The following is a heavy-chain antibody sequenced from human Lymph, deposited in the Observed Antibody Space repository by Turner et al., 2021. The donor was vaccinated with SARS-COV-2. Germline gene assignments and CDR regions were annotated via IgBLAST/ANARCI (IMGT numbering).Heavy chain of an antibody. D-gene: IGHD1-1*01. Sequence: QVQLQESGPGLVRPSETLSLTGTGSGGSISSTSWSWCRQSPGRGLEWIGYFDKIGRIDDNATLRSRVTISVDTSKNDHSLNLLSVTAADPAVDYGAIHQGSTSGYDHGMDVWGQGTAVIVSS. CDR1: GGSISSTS. J-gene: IGHJ6*02. CDR3: AIHQGSTSGYDHGMDV. CDR2: FDKIGRI. V-gene: IGHV4-59*08.